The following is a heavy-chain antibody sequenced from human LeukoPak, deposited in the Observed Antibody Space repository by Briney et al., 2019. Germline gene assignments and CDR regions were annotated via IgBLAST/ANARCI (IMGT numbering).Heavy chain of an antibody. CDR3: ARDLGYFGSGSYLGWFDP. CDR2: IYYSGST. J-gene: IGHJ5*02. Sequence: PETLSLTCSVSGGSIDNHYWTWIRRPPGKGLEWIGHIYYSGSTTYNPSLKSRVTISVDTSKNQFSLKLSSVTPADTAAYYCARDLGYFGSGSYLGWFDPWGQGTLVTVSS. D-gene: IGHD3-10*01. V-gene: IGHV4-59*11. CDR1: GGSIDNHY.